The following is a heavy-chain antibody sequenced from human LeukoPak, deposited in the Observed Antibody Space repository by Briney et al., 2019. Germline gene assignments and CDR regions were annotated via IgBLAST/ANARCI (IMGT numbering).Heavy chain of an antibody. D-gene: IGHD5-12*01. CDR3: AKAHRTLSGYPYYFDY. V-gene: IGHV3-30*18. CDR2: ISYDGSNK. CDR1: GFTFSSYG. J-gene: IGHJ4*02. Sequence: PGRSLRLSCAASGFTFSSYGMHWVRQAPGKGLEWVAVISYDGSNKYYADSVKGRFTISRDNSKNTLYLQMNSLRAEDTAVYYCAKAHRTLSGYPYYFDYWGQGTLVTVSS.